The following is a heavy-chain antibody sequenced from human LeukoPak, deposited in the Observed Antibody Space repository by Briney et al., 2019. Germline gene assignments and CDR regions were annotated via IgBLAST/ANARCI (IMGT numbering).Heavy chain of an antibody. Sequence: GGSLRLSCAASGFTFSSYSMNWVRQAPGKGLEWVSSISSISSYIYYADSVKGRFTISRDNSKNTLYLQMNSLRAEDTAVYFCAKGSGWEASYFYYYMDVWGKGTTVTISS. CDR2: ISSISSYI. D-gene: IGHD1-26*01. CDR1: GFTFSSYS. J-gene: IGHJ6*03. CDR3: AKGSGWEASYFYYYMDV. V-gene: IGHV3-21*01.